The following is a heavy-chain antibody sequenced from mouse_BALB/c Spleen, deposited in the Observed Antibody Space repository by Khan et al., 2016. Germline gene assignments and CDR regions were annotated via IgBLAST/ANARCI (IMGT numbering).Heavy chain of an antibody. CDR2: INPNNGAT. D-gene: IGHD2-10*02. V-gene: IGHV1-18*01. CDR1: GYSFTAYY. Sequence: EVQLQESDPDLVKPGASVKISCKATGYSFTAYYMYWVKQSHGKSLEWIGRINPNNGATTFNQKFKGKAILTVDKSSTTAYMELRSLASEDSAIYYWARDEYVNWGQGTTLTVSS. J-gene: IGHJ2*01. CDR3: ARDEYVN.